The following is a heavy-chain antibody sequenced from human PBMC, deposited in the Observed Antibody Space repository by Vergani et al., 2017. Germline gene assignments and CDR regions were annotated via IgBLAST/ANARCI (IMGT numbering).Heavy chain of an antibody. Sequence: EVQLVESGGGLVKPGGSLRLSCAASVFTFSSYSMNWVRQAPGKGLEWVSSISSSSSYIYYADSVKGRFTISRDNAKNSLYLQMNSLRAEDTAVYYCARVGSGGSCSDYWGQGTLVTVSS. CDR3: ARVGSGGSCSDY. J-gene: IGHJ4*02. CDR2: ISSSSSYI. CDR1: VFTFSSYS. V-gene: IGHV3-21*01. D-gene: IGHD2-15*01.